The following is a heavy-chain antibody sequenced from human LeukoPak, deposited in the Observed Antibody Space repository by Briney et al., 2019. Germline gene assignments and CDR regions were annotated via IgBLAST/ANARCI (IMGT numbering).Heavy chain of an antibody. V-gene: IGHV1-69*08. CDR1: GGTFLSHT. CDR2: ITPVIETA. D-gene: IGHD3-10*01. J-gene: IGHJ5*02. Sequence: SVKDSCKTSGGTFLSHTFSWVRQAPGHGLEWIGKITPVIETAKYAQTFQGRVSIYTDKDTTTVYMDLSGLRPDDTADYYCARVNLRGSNYNWFDPWGQGTRVIVSS. CDR3: ARVNLRGSNYNWFDP.